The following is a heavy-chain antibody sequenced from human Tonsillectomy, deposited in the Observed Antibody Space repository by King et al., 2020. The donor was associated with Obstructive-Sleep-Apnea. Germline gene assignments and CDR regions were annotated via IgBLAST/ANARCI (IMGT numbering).Heavy chain of an antibody. J-gene: IGHJ4*02. CDR1: GGSFSGYY. CDR3: ARDLAYCGGDCYPTGA. V-gene: IGHV4-34*01. D-gene: IGHD2-21*02. CDR2: INHSGST. Sequence: VQLQQWGAGLLKPSETLSLTCAVYGGSFSGYYWSWIRQPPGKGLEWIGEINHSGSTNYNPSLKSRVTISVDTSKNQFSLKLSSVTAADTAVYYCARDLAYCGGDCYPTGAWGQGTLVTDSS.